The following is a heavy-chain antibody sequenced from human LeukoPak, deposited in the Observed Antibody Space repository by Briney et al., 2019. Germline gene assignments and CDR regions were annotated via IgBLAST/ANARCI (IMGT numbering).Heavy chain of an antibody. J-gene: IGHJ4*02. CDR1: GYTFSSYD. Sequence: ASVKVSCKASGYTFSSYDINWVRQATGQGLEWMGWMNPKSGNTGYAQKFQGRVTMTRNTSISTAYMEVSSLRSEDTAVYYCARGISLDSRFRKDVDQWGQGTLVTVSS. CDR2: MNPKSGNT. V-gene: IGHV1-8*02. D-gene: IGHD3-22*01. CDR3: ARGISLDSRFRKDVDQ.